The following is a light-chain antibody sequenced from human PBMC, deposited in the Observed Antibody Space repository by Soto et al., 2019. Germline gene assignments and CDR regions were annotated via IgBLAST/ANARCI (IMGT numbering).Light chain of an antibody. J-gene: IGKJ4*01. Sequence: AIQMTQSPSSLSASVGDRVTITCRASQGSRNDVGWYQQKPGKAPKLLIYAVSSLQSGVSSRFSGSGSGTDFILTFSGLQPEDFATCYCRHDHSFPLSFGGETKV. CDR1: QGSRND. CDR3: RHDHSFPLS. CDR2: AVS. V-gene: IGKV1-6*01.